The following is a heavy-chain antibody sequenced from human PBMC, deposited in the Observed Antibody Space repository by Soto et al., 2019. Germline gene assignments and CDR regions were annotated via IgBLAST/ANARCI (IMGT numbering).Heavy chain of an antibody. Sequence: GGSLRLSCAASGFTFSSYAMSWVRQAPGKGLEWVSAISSSSSSTYYADSVKGRFTISRDNAKNSLYLQMNSLRDEDTAVYYCARDFVTGLYYYYGMDVWGQGTTVTVSS. CDR3: ARDFVTGLYYYYGMDV. V-gene: IGHV3-48*02. J-gene: IGHJ6*02. D-gene: IGHD1-20*01. CDR1: GFTFSSYA. CDR2: ISSSSSST.